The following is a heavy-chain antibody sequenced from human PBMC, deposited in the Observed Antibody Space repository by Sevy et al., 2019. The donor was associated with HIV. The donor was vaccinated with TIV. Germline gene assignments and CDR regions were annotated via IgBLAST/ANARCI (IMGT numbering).Heavy chain of an antibody. J-gene: IGHJ4*02. V-gene: IGHV3-7*03. Sequence: GGSLRLSCAASGFTFSSYWMSWVRQAPGKGLEWVANIKKDGSEKYYVDSVKGRFTISRDNAKNSLYLQMNSLRVEDTAVYYCARDYSNGYYLDWGQGTLVTVSS. D-gene: IGHD3-22*01. CDR1: GFTFSSYW. CDR3: ARDYSNGYYLD. CDR2: IKKDGSEK.